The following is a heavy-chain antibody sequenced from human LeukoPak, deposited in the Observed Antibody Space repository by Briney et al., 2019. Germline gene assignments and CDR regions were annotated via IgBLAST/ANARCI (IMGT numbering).Heavy chain of an antibody. CDR1: GGTFSSYA. D-gene: IGHD1-26*01. CDR3: TYSRSYHRPLDY. J-gene: IGHJ4*02. V-gene: IGHV1-69*04. Sequence: GSSVKVSCKASGGTFSSYAISWVRQAPGQGLEWMGRIIPILGIANYAQKFQGRVTITADKSTSTAYMDLSSLRSEDTAVYYCTYSRSYHRPLDYWSQGTLVTVSS. CDR2: IIPILGIA.